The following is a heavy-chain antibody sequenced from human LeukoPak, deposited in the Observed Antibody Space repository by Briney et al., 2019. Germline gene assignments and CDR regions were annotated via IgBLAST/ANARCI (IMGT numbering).Heavy chain of an antibody. Sequence: ASVKVSCKASGYTFTSYYMHWARQAPGQGLEWMGRINPNSGGTNYAQKFQGRVTMTRDTSISTAYMELSRLRSDDTAVYYCARETGIYWYFDLWGRGTLVTVSS. CDR3: ARETGIYWYFDL. CDR1: GYTFTSYY. D-gene: IGHD3-10*01. CDR2: INPNSGGT. J-gene: IGHJ2*01. V-gene: IGHV1-2*06.